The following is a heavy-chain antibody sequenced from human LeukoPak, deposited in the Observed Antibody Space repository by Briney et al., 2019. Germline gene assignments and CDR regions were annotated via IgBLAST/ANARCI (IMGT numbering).Heavy chain of an antibody. J-gene: IGHJ4*02. CDR2: IYSDGST. Sequence: GGSLRLSCAASGFTFSTYAIMWVRQAPGKGLHWVSSIYSDGSTYYADSVRGRFIISRDNSRNTLHLQMNSLRADDTAVYYCAIDQFGGYGSIDSWGQGTLVTVTS. V-gene: IGHV3-23*01. CDR3: AIDQFGGYGSIDS. D-gene: IGHD5-12*01. CDR1: GFTFSTYA.